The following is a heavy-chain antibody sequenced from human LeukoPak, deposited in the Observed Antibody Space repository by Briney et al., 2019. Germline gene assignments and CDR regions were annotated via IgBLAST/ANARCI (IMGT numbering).Heavy chain of an antibody. J-gene: IGHJ4*02. CDR2: IRSGTNNI. V-gene: IGHV3-21*01. CDR3: ARDSLTLIVGRQKRGLDF. D-gene: IGHD3-22*01. Sequence: GGSLRLSCAASGFTFSSYSMTWVRQAPGKGLEWFSSIRSGTNNIYYADSVKGRFTISRDNAKNSLYLQMNSLRAEDTAVYYCARDSLTLIVGRQKRGLDFWGQGTLVTVSS. CDR1: GFTFSSYS.